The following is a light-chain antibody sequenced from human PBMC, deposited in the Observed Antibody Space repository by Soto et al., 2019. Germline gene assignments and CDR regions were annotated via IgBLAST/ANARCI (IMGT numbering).Light chain of an antibody. CDR3: QQYGSSPVT. Sequence: EIVLTQSPGTLSLSPGERATLSCRASQSVSSSYLAWYQQKPGQAPRLLIYGASSRATGIPDRFSGSGSGTDFTLNISRLETEDFAVYYSQQYGSSPVTFGQGTKLEIK. CDR1: QSVSSSY. J-gene: IGKJ2*01. CDR2: GAS. V-gene: IGKV3-20*01.